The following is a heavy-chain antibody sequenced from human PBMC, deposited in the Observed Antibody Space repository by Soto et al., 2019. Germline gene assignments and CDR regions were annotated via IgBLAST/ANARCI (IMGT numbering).Heavy chain of an antibody. CDR3: ARDEYQLPETHYYGMDV. CDR1: GYTFTSYG. Sequence: QVQLVQSGAEVKKPGASVKVSCKASGYTFTSYGISWVRQAPGQGLEWMGWISAYNGNTNYAQKLQGRVTMTTDTSTSTAYMELRSLGSDDTAVYYCARDEYQLPETHYYGMDVWGQGTTVTVSS. V-gene: IGHV1-18*01. J-gene: IGHJ6*02. D-gene: IGHD2-2*01. CDR2: ISAYNGNT.